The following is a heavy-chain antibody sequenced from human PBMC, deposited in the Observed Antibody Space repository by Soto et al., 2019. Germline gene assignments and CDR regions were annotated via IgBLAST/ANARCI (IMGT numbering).Heavy chain of an antibody. CDR3: AKVGGVVAVPALINHFDY. CDR1: GFTFNSYG. CDR2: ISYDGRNR. D-gene: IGHD2-2*01. V-gene: IGHV3-30*18. J-gene: IGHJ4*02. Sequence: QVQLVESGGGVVQPGRSLRLSCEASGFTFNSYGMHWVRQAPGKGLEWVAVISYDGRNRYYADSLKGRFTISRDNSKNTLYLQMDSLTAEDTAVYYCAKVGGVVAVPALINHFDYWGQGTLVTVSS.